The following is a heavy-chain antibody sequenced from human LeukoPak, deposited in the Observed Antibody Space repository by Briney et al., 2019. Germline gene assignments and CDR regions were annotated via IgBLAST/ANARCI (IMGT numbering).Heavy chain of an antibody. V-gene: IGHV1-46*01. CDR2: INPSGGST. D-gene: IGHD5-18*01. CDR1: GYSFIDYY. Sequence: GASVKVSCKTSGYSFIDYYIHWVRQAPGQGLEWMGIINPSGGSTSYAQKFQGRVTMTRDMSTSTVYMELSSLRSEDTAVYYCARDGGYSYMDVWGKGTTVTVSS. J-gene: IGHJ6*04. CDR3: ARDGGYSYMDV.